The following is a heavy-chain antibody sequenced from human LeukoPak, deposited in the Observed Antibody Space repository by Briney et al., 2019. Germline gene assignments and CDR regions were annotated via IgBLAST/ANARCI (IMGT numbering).Heavy chain of an antibody. CDR1: GGSVSDNNFF. J-gene: IGHJ4*02. V-gene: IGHV4-61*01. CDR2: IYYSGST. CDR3: ANDIIGYCSSTSCYNPNY. D-gene: IGHD2-2*02. Sequence: SETLSLTCTVSGGSVSDNNFFWNWIRQPPGKGLEWIGYIYYSGSTNYNPSLKSRVTISVDTSKNQFSLKLSSVTAADTAVYYCANDIIGYCSSTSCYNPNYWGQGTLVTVSS.